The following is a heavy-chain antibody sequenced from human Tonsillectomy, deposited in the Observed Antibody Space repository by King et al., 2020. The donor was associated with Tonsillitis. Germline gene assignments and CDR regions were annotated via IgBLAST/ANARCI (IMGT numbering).Heavy chain of an antibody. J-gene: IGHJ4*02. CDR2: IRSSSSYI. CDR3: ARVRYDSRGYYYVDY. Sequence: VQLVESGGGLVKPGGSLRLSCAASGFTFSIYSMNWVRLAPGKGLEWVSSIRSSSSYIYYADSVKGRFTISRDNAKNSLYLQMNSLRAEDTAVYYCARVRYDSRGYYYVDYWGQGTLVTVSS. V-gene: IGHV3-21*01. D-gene: IGHD3-22*01. CDR1: GFTFSIYS.